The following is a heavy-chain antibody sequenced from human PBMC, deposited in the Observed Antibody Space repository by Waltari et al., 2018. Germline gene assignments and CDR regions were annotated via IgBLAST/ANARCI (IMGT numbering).Heavy chain of an antibody. CDR2: IDGDGGRT. CDR3: ARLQGIYREWGAWELQTGDAYDA. D-gene: IGHD1-26*01. J-gene: IGHJ3*01. CDR1: GFTSSGFW. V-gene: IGHV3-74*01. Sequence: VQLMESGGGLVQPGGSLRISCATSGFTSSGFWMHWVRKIPGKGQVGVARIDGDGGRTNYADSVKARFIIYKDNAKKTIYLQMNNLRVEDTGIYYCARLQGIYREWGAWELQTGDAYDAWGQGTMVTVS.